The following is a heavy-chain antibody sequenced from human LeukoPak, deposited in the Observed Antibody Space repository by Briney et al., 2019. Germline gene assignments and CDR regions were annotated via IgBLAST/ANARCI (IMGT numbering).Heavy chain of an antibody. D-gene: IGHD3-22*01. CDR1: GGTFSSYA. V-gene: IGHV1-69*05. J-gene: IGHJ3*02. CDR3: ARVSSGYYYTDAFDI. CDR2: IIPIFGTA. Sequence: SVKASCKASGGTFSSYAISWVRQAPGQGLEWMGRIIPIFGTANYAQKFQGRVTITTDESTSTAYMELSSLRSEDTAVYYCARVSSGYYYTDAFDIWGQGTMVTVSS.